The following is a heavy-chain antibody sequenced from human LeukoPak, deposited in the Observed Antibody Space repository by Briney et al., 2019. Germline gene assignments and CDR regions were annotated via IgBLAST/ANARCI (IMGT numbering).Heavy chain of an antibody. D-gene: IGHD4-17*01. CDR1: GYTFTGYY. Sequence: GASVKVSCKASGYTFTGYYMHWVRQAPGQGLEWMGWINPNSGGTNYAQKFQGRVTMTRDTSISTAYMELSELRSYDTAVYYCARLTLTTGSYSFDYWGQGTLVTVSS. CDR3: ARLTLTTGSYSFDY. CDR2: INPNSGGT. J-gene: IGHJ4*02. V-gene: IGHV1-2*02.